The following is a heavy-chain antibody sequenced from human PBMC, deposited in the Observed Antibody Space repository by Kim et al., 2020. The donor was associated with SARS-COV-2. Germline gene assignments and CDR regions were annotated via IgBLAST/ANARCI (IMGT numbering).Heavy chain of an antibody. J-gene: IGHJ5*02. V-gene: IGHV3-23*01. D-gene: IGHD3-10*01. CDR2: ISDSGKST. Sequence: GGSLRLSCAASGFTFSSDAMSWVRQAPGKGLEWFSGISDSGKSTYYADSVKGRFIISRDNSKNTLYLQMNSLRAEDTAVYYCAKWNGYGSPGDWFHPWGQGTLVTVSS. CDR3: AKWNGYGSPGDWFHP. CDR1: GFTFSSDA.